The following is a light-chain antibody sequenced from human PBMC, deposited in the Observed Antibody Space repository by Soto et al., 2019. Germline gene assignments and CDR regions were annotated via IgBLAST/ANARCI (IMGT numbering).Light chain of an antibody. J-gene: IGLJ2*01. V-gene: IGLV2-18*02. CDR3: SSYTSSSTVV. Sequence: QSALTQPPSVSGSPGQSVTISXTGTSSDVGSYNRVSWYQQPPGTAPKLMIYEVSNRPSGVPDRFSGSKSGNTASLTISGLQAEDEADYYCSSYTSSSTVVFGGGTKLTVL. CDR1: SSDVGSYNR. CDR2: EVS.